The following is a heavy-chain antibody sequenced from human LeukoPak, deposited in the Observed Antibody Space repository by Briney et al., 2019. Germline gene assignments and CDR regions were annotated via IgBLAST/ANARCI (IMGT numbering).Heavy chain of an antibody. CDR2: INPSGGST. CDR3: ARMIAPARPFLYPDV. J-gene: IGHJ6*04. CDR1: GYTFTSYY. V-gene: IGHV1-46*01. D-gene: IGHD3-22*01. Sequence: ASVKVSCKASGYTFTSYYMHWVRQAPGQGPEWVGIINPSGGSTSYAQKFQGRVTMTRDTSTSTVYMELSSLRSEDTAVYYCARMIAPARPFLYPDVWGKGTTVTVSS.